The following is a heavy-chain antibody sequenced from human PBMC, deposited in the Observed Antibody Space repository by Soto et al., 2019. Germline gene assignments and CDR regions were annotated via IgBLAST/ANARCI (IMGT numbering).Heavy chain of an antibody. V-gene: IGHV3-23*01. CDR2: ISGSGDST. Sequence: EVQLLESGGGLVQPGGSLRLSSAASGFTFSSYAMRWVRQAPGKGLEWVSAISGSGDSTYYADSVKGRFTISRDHSKNTLYLQMNSLRAEDTAIYYCARRGSGSYYDCWGQGTLVTVSS. J-gene: IGHJ4*02. CDR3: ARRGSGSYYDC. D-gene: IGHD1-26*01. CDR1: GFTFSSYA.